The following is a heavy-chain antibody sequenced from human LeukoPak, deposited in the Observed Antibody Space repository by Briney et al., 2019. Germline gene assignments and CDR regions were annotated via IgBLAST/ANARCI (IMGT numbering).Heavy chain of an antibody. CDR2: ISSNSSII. Sequence: PGGSLRLSCAASGFTFSSYSMNWVRQAPGKGLEWVSSISSNSSIIYYADSVKGRFTISRDNAKNSLYLQVNSLRAEDTAVYYCARDLFDDYSLDYWGQGTLVTVSS. V-gene: IGHV3-21*01. J-gene: IGHJ4*02. CDR3: ARDLFDDYSLDY. D-gene: IGHD3-16*01. CDR1: GFTFSSYS.